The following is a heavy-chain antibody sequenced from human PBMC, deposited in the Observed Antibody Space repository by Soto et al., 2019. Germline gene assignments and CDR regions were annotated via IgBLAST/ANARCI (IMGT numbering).Heavy chain of an antibody. D-gene: IGHD2-2*01. J-gene: IGHJ6*02. Sequence: PSQTLSLTCAISGDSVSSNSAAWNWIRQSPSRGLEWLGRTYYRSKWYNDYAVSVKSRITINPDTSKNQFSLQLNSVTPEDTAVYYCARGYCSSTSCYAGVEESYGMDVWGQGTTVTVSS. V-gene: IGHV6-1*01. CDR3: ARGYCSSTSCYAGVEESYGMDV. CDR1: GDSVSSNSAA. CDR2: TYYRSKWYN.